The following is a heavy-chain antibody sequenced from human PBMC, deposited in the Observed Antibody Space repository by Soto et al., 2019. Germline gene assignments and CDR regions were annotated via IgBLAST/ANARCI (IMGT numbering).Heavy chain of an antibody. V-gene: IGHV1-2*02. D-gene: IGHD2-15*01. CDR3: ARMKLPGPGSAFDL. CDR2: INLNSGGA. J-gene: IGHJ3*01. Sequence: QAQLVHSGPEVKKPGASVRVSCRASGYTFTGYYLHWVRQVPGQGLEWVGWINLNSGGAIYAQKFQGRVTMTRDTSISTAYLELSSLKSDDTAMYFCARMKLPGPGSAFDLWGQGTMVTVSS. CDR1: GYTFTGYY.